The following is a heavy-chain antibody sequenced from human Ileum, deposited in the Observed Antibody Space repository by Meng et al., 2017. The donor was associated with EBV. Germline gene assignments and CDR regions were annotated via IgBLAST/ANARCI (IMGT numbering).Heavy chain of an antibody. D-gene: IGHD3-9*01. CDR2: INHLGYT. V-gene: IGHV4-34*02. Sequence: QVQLQQWGAGLLRPSXXXXLTCGVYGGSFNGFYWNWVRQPPGKGLEWIGEINHLGYTNYNSSLRSRVTISLDSSKTQFSLELTSVTAADTAVYFCASSFLTGFQPPLYWGHGTLVTVSS. CDR3: ASSFLTGFQPPLY. CDR1: GGSFNGFY. J-gene: IGHJ4*01.